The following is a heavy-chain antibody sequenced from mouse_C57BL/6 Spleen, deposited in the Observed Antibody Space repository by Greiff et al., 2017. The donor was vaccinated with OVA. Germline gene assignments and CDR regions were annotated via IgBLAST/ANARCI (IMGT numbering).Heavy chain of an antibody. CDR3: ARSNHWYFDV. CDR1: GYTFTSYW. D-gene: IGHD2-5*01. V-gene: IGHV1-50*01. J-gene: IGHJ1*03. Sequence: VQLQQSGAELVKPGASVKLSCKASGYTFTSYWMQWVKQRPGQGLEWIGEIDPSDSYTNYNQKFKGKATLTVDTSSSTAYMQLSSLTSEDSAVYYCARSNHWYFDVWGTGTTVTVSS. CDR2: IDPSDSYT.